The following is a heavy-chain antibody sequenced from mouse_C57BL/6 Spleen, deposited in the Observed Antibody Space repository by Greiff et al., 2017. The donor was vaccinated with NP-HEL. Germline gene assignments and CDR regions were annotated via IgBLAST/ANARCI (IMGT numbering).Heavy chain of an antibody. CDR1: GYTFTSYW. CDR3: ARCHYYGSSPWFAY. CDR2: IYPGSGST. V-gene: IGHV1-55*01. J-gene: IGHJ3*01. Sequence: VQLQQSGAELVKPGASVKMSCKASGYTFTSYWITWVKQRPGQGLEWIGDIYPGSGSTNYNEKFKSKATLTVDTSSSTAYMQLSSLTSEDSAVYYCARCHYYGSSPWFAYWGQGTLVTVSA. D-gene: IGHD1-1*01.